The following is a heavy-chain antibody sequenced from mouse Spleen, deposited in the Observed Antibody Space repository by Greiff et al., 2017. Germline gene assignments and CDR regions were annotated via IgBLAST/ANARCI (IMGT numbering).Heavy chain of an antibody. CDR2: IDPEDGDT. V-gene: IGHV14-1*01. CDR1: GFNIKDYY. Sequence: VQLQQSGAELVRPGASVKLSCTASGFNIKDYYMHWVKQRPEQGLEWIGRIDPEDGDTEYAPKFQGKATMTADTSSNTAYLQLSSLTSEDTAVYYCTLLTGTGYYFDYWGQGTTLTVSS. D-gene: IGHD4-1*01. CDR3: TLLTGTGYYFDY. J-gene: IGHJ2*01.